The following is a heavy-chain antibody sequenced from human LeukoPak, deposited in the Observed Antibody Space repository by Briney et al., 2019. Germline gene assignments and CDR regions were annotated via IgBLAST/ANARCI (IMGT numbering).Heavy chain of an antibody. D-gene: IGHD5-24*01. CDR2: IYPGDSDT. Sequence: GESLKISCKASGYSFSNEWIGWVRQVPGKGLEWTGIIYPGDSDTRYSPSLQGQVTISADKSINTAFLQWSSLGASDTAIYFCARQRPGYINDAFDIWGQGTRVTVSS. V-gene: IGHV5-51*01. CDR3: ARQRPGYINDAFDI. J-gene: IGHJ3*02. CDR1: GYSFSNEW.